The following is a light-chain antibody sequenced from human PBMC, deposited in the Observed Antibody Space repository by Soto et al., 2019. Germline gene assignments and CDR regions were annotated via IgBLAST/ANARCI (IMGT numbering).Light chain of an antibody. V-gene: IGKV3-15*01. Sequence: EIVVTQSPANLSVSPGERATLSCRASQSIGSNLAWFQQKPGQAPRLLIYGASTRATGFPARFSGSGSGTEFTLTISSLQSEDFAVYYCQQYNNWPYTFGQGTKLEIK. CDR1: QSIGSN. J-gene: IGKJ2*01. CDR2: GAS. CDR3: QQYNNWPYT.